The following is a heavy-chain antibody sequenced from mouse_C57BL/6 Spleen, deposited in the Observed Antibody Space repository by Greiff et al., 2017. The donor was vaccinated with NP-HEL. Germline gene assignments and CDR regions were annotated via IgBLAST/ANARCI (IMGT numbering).Heavy chain of an antibody. V-gene: IGHV14-4*01. Sequence: EVQLVESGAELVRPGASVKLSCTASGFNIKDDYMHWVKQRPEQGLEWIGWIDPENGDTEYASKFQGKATITADTSSNTAYLQLSSLTSEDTAVYYCTFRGYYSNHGAMDYWGQGTSVTVSS. CDR2: IDPENGDT. CDR3: TFRGYYSNHGAMDY. CDR1: GFNIKDDY. D-gene: IGHD2-5*01. J-gene: IGHJ4*01.